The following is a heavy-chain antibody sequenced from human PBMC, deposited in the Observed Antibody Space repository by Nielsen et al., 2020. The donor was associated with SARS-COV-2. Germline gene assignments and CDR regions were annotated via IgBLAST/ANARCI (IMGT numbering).Heavy chain of an antibody. CDR2: INAGNGNT. J-gene: IGHJ6*03. D-gene: IGHD3-16*02. CDR1: GFTFSSYA. V-gene: IGHV1-3*01. CDR3: ARALSGSYRYYYYYMDV. Sequence: GESLKISCAASGFTFSSYAMHWVRQAPGQRLEWMGWINAGNGNTKYSQKFQGRVTITRDTSASTAYMELSSLRSEDTAVYYCARALSGSYRYYYYYMDVWGKGTTVTVSS.